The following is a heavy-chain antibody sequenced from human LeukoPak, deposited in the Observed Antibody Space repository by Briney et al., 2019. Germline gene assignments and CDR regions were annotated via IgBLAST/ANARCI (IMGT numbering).Heavy chain of an antibody. D-gene: IGHD3-10*01. J-gene: IGHJ4*02. CDR2: ISSSGSPI. V-gene: IGHV3-48*01. CDR3: ARDRLGVTTPNFDY. Sequence: PGGSLRLSCAASGFTFSSYSLNWVRQAPEKGLEWVSYISSSGSPIYYADSVKGRFTISRDNAKNSLYLQMNSLRAEDTAVYYCARDRLGVTTPNFDYWGQGTLVTVSS. CDR1: GFTFSSYS.